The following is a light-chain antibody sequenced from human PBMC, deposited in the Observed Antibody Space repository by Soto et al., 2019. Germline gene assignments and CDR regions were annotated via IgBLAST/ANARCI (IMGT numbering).Light chain of an antibody. CDR1: SSDVGAYEY. V-gene: IGLV2-14*03. CDR2: DVS. J-gene: IGLJ1*01. CDR3: TSYTTRRLYV. Sequence: QSALTQPASVSGSPGQSITISCTGTSSDVGAYEYVSWYQQHPGKAPKLLIYDVSNRLSGVSTRFSGSKSGNTASLTISGLQAEDEGDYYCTSYTTRRLYVFGSGTKVTVL.